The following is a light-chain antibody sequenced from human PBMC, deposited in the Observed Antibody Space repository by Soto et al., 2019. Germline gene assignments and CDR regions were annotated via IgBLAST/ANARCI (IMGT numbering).Light chain of an antibody. Sequence: QSALTQPPSASGSPGQSVTISCTGTSSDVGGYNYVSWFQQHPGKAPKLIIHEVNQRPSGVPDRFSGSKSGNTASLTVSGLQAEDEGTYYRSSYGGYNNVVFGTGTKVTVL. J-gene: IGLJ1*01. CDR2: EVN. CDR1: SSDVGGYNY. V-gene: IGLV2-8*01. CDR3: SSYGGYNNVV.